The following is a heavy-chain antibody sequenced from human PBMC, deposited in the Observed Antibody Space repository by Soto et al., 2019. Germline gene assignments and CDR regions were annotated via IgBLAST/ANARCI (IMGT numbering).Heavy chain of an antibody. J-gene: IGHJ4*02. V-gene: IGHV1-46*03. Sequence: QVQLVQSGAEVKKPGASVKVSCKASGYTFTSYYMHWVRKAPGQGLEWMGIINPSGGSTSYAQKSHGRATRTRDTSTSTVYMEQSSLRSEDTAVYYCARDHSGYEKTFDYWGQGTLVTVSS. CDR3: ARDHSGYEKTFDY. CDR1: GYTFTSYY. D-gene: IGHD5-12*01. CDR2: INPSGGST.